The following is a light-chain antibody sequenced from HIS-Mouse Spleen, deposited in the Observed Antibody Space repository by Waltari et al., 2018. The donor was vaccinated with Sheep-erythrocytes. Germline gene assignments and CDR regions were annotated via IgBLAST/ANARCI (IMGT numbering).Light chain of an antibody. V-gene: IGKV4-1*01. Sequence: DIVMTQSPDSLAVSLGERATINCKSSQSVFYSSNNKNYLAWYQQKPGQPPKLLIYWASTRESGVPDRVSGSESGTDFTLTISSLQAEDVAVYYCQQHYSSLTFGGGTKVEIK. CDR1: QSVFYSSNNKNY. CDR2: WAS. CDR3: QQHYSSLT. J-gene: IGKJ4*01.